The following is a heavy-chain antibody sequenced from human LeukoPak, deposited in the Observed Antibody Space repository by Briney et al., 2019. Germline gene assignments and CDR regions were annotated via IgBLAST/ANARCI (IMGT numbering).Heavy chain of an antibody. Sequence: GGSLRLSCAASGFTFSSYWMHWVRQAPGKGLEWVGFIRSKAYGGTTEYAASVKGRFTISRDDSKSIAYLQMNSLKTEDTAVYYCTRVEWEVFDYWGQGTLVTVSS. CDR3: TRVEWEVFDY. CDR2: IRSKAYGGTT. CDR1: GFTFSSYW. V-gene: IGHV3-49*04. J-gene: IGHJ4*02. D-gene: IGHD1-26*01.